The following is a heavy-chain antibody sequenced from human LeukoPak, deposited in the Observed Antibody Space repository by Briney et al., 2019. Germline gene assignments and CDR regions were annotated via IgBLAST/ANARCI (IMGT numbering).Heavy chain of an antibody. CDR1: GFSVSSNY. D-gene: IGHD3-22*01. CDR2: IFSDGKT. Sequence: PGGSLRLSCAASGFSVSSNYMSWVRQAPGKGLEWVSVIFSDGKTYYTDSVKGRFTISRDNAKNTLYLQMNSLRAEDTAVYYCAKGGHYSHFDYWGQGTLVTVSS. V-gene: IGHV3-53*01. CDR3: AKGGHYSHFDY. J-gene: IGHJ4*02.